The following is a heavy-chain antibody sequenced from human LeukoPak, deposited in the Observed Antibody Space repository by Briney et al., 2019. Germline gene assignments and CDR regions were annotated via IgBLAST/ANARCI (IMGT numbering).Heavy chain of an antibody. J-gene: IGHJ4*02. D-gene: IGHD6-13*01. V-gene: IGHV3-23*01. CDR2: ISGSGGST. CDR3: ATHRHSSSWYAEPDLVN. CDR1: GFTFSSYA. Sequence: PGGSLRLSCAASGFTFSSYAMSWVRQAPGKGLEWVSAISGSGGSTYYADSVKGQFTISRDNSKNTLYLQMNSLRAEDTAVYYCATHRHSSSWYAEPDLVNWGQGTLVTVSS.